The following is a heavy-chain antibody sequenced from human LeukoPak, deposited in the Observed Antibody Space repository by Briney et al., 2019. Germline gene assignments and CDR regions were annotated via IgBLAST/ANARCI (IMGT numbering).Heavy chain of an antibody. J-gene: IGHJ3*02. CDR3: ARINGGNGDAFDI. D-gene: IGHD4-23*01. Sequence: GGSLRLSCAASGFTFSSYGMHWVRQAPGKGLEWVAFIRYDGSNKYYADSVKGRFTISRDNSKNTLYLQMNSLRAEDTAVYYCARINGGNGDAFDIWGQGTMVTVSS. CDR2: IRYDGSNK. CDR1: GFTFSSYG. V-gene: IGHV3-30*02.